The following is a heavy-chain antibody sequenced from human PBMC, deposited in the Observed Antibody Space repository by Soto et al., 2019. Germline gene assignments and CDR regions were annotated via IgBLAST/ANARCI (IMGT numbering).Heavy chain of an antibody. V-gene: IGHV1-46*01. J-gene: IGHJ4*02. CDR2: IKPGGGST. CDR1: GYTFTNYY. D-gene: IGHD6-13*01. CDR3: ARGLITAAGTPLSH. Sequence: QVQLVQSGAEVKKPGASIKVSCKASGYTFTNYYMHWVRQAPGQGLEWMGIIKPGGGSTTYAQKFQGRVTMTRDTSTGTVYMELSSLRSEDTAVSYCARGLITAAGTPLSHWGQGTLGTVAA.